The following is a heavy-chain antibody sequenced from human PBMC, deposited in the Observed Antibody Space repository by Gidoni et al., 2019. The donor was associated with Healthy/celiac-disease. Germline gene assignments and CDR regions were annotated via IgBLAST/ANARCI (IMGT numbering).Heavy chain of an antibody. D-gene: IGHD3-3*01. J-gene: IGHJ4*02. CDR3: ANTYYDFWSGYYRFDY. CDR2: IYYSGST. V-gene: IGHV4-39*01. CDR1: GGSISSSSYY. Sequence: QLQLQESGPGLVKPSETLSLTCTVSGGSISSSSYYWGWIRQPPGNGLEWIGSIYYSGSTYYNPSLTSRVTISVDTSKNQFSLKLSSVTAADTAVYYCANTYYDFWSGYYRFDYWGQGTLVTVSS.